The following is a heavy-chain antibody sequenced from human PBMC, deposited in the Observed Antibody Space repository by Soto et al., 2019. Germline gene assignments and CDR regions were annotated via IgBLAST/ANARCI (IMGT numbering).Heavy chain of an antibody. J-gene: IGHJ4*02. V-gene: IGHV5-10-1*01. CDR2: IDPSDSNT. Sequence: PGESLKISCKGSGYGFTSYWISWVRQMPGKGLEWMGRIDPSDSNTNYSPSFEGHVTISADKSISTAYLQWSSLKASDTAMYYCATVYYYIMPSLWGHFDYWGQGTLVTVSS. D-gene: IGHD3-9*01. CDR1: GYGFTSYW. CDR3: ATVYYYIMPSLWGHFDY.